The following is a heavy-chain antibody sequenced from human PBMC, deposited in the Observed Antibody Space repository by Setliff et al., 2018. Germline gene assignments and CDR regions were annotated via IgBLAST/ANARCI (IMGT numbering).Heavy chain of an antibody. CDR2: IYYSGST. J-gene: IGHJ3*02. CDR1: GGSISSHY. V-gene: IGHV4-59*11. D-gene: IGHD3-3*01. Sequence: SETLSLTCTVSGGSISSHYWSWIRQPPGKGLEWIGYIYYSGSTNYNPSLKSRVTISVDTSKNQLSLKLSSVTAADTAVYYCAVTETYYDFWSGYYSPGAFDIWGQGTMVTVSS. CDR3: AVTETYYDFWSGYYSPGAFDI.